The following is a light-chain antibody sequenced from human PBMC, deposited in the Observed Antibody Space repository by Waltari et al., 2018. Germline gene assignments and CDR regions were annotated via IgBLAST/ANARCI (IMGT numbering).Light chain of an antibody. V-gene: IGKV3-11*01. CDR3: QQRSDLPPIT. J-gene: IGKJ1*01. CDR1: QSISTY. CDR2: DAS. Sequence: IVLTQSPATLSLSPGERATLSCRASQSISTYLAWYQQKPGQAPRLLLSDASYRATGIPARFSGSGSGTDFTLTISSLEPEDFAVYYCQQRSDLPPITFGQGTKVEI.